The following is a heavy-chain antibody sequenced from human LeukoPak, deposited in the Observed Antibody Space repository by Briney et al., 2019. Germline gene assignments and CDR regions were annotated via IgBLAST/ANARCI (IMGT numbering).Heavy chain of an antibody. J-gene: IGHJ4*02. Sequence: GGSLRLSCAASGFIFSGYGMNWVRQAPGKGLEWVSYIGSSGDTIYYADSVKGRFTISRDNAMNSLYLQMGNLRAEDTGVYYCAREITGTNGFDYWGQGTLVTVSS. CDR3: AREITGTNGFDY. D-gene: IGHD1-7*01. CDR2: IGSSGDTI. CDR1: GFIFSGYG. V-gene: IGHV3-48*03.